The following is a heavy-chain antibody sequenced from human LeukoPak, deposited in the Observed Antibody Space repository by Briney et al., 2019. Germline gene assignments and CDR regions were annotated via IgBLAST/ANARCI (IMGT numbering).Heavy chain of an antibody. CDR2: ITGTSGRT. Sequence: PGGSLRLSCAASGFTFSSYAMSWVRQAPGKGLEWLSLITGTSGRTYYAASVKGRFTISRDNSKNTVYLQMDNLRPEDTALYYCAKDHVNAGRLDYWGQGTPVTVSS. V-gene: IGHV3-23*01. D-gene: IGHD6-13*01. J-gene: IGHJ4*02. CDR1: GFTFSSYA. CDR3: AKDHVNAGRLDY.